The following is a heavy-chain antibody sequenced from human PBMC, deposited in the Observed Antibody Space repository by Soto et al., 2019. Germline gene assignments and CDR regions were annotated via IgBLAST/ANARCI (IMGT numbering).Heavy chain of an antibody. J-gene: IGHJ4*02. D-gene: IGHD5-12*01. V-gene: IGHV3-23*01. CDR1: GFTFRCYA. CDR3: ARTRGYSDYDLDY. CDR2: ISYSGVST. Sequence: GGSLRLSCAASGFTFRCYAMTWVRRAPGKGLEWVSAISYSGVSTYYADAVKGRFTISRDSSENTLSLQMNSLRVDDTAVYYCARTRGYSDYDLDYWGQVTLVTAPQ.